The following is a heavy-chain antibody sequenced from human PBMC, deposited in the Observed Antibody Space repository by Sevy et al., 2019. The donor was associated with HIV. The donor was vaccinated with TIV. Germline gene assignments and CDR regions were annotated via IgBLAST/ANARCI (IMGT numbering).Heavy chain of an antibody. CDR1: GGSVSSGSYY. D-gene: IGHD2-21*01. CDR2: IYYSGST. V-gene: IGHV4-61*01. Sequence: SQTLSLTCTVSGGSVSSGSYYWSWIRQPPGKGLEWIGYIYYSGSTNYNPSLKSRVTISVDTSKNQFSLKLSSVTAADTAVYYCARWLCIDMWCPGVFDYWGQGTLVTVSS. J-gene: IGHJ4*02. CDR3: ARWLCIDMWCPGVFDY.